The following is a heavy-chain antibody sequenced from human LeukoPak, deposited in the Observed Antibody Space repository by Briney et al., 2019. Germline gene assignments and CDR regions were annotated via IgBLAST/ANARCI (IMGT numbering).Heavy chain of an antibody. CDR3: RAVFGGANEPYYFDY. Sequence: GGSLRLSCAASGFTFSSYAMHWVRQAPGKGLEWAAVISYDGSNKYYADSVKGRFTISRDNSKDTLYLQMNSLRAEDTAVYYCRAVFGGANEPYYFDYWGQGTLVTVSS. V-gene: IGHV3-30-3*01. J-gene: IGHJ4*02. CDR1: GFTFSSYA. D-gene: IGHD3-16*01. CDR2: ISYDGSNK.